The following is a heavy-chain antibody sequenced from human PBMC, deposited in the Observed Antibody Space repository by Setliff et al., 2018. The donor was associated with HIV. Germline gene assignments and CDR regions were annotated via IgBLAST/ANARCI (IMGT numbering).Heavy chain of an antibody. CDR2: IPYDESNK. V-gene: IGHV3-30*04. Sequence: GGSLRLSCAASGFTFSSYAMHWVRQAPGKGLEWVAVIPYDESNKYYADSVKGRFTISRDNSKNTLYLQMSSLRAEDTAVYYCARDRRASGSYSYFDSWGQGTLVTVSS. J-gene: IGHJ5*01. CDR3: ARDRRASGSYSYFDS. D-gene: IGHD3-10*01. CDR1: GFTFSSYA.